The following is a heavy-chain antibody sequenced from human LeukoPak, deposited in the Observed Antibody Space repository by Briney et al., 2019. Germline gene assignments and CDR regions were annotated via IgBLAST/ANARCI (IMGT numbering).Heavy chain of an antibody. CDR2: ISSSNSDI. D-gene: IGHD4/OR15-4a*01. CDR1: GFTFTSYS. Sequence: PGGSLRLSCAASGFTFTSYSMNWVRQAPGKGLEWTSYISSSNSDIYYADSVKGRFTISRDNAKNSVYLQMNNLRDEGTAVYYCARRTMVNWGQGPLVTVPS. V-gene: IGHV3-48*02. J-gene: IGHJ4*02. CDR3: ARRTMVN.